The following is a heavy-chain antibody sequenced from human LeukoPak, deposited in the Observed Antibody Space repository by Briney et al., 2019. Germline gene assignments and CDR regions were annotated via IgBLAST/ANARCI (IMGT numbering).Heavy chain of an antibody. CDR1: GYTLTELS. V-gene: IGHV1-24*01. J-gene: IGHJ6*03. CDR2: FDPEDGET. D-gene: IGHD2-21*02. CDR3: ATKGDPTPYYYYYYMDV. Sequence: ASVKVSCKVSGYTLTELSMHWVRQAPGKGLEWMGGFDPEDGETIYAQKFQGGVTMTEDTSTDTAYMELSSLRSEDTAVYYCATKGDPTPYYYYYYMDVWGKGTTVTVSS.